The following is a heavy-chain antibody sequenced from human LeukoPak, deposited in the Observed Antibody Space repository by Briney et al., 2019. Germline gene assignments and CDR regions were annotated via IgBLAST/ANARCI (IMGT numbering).Heavy chain of an antibody. D-gene: IGHD3-9*01. J-gene: IGHJ4*02. CDR2: ISSSGSGT. Sequence: GGSLRLSCAASGFTFSNYGMSWVRKAPGKALEWVSAISSSGSGTHYADSVEGRFTISRDNSKNTLYLQMNSLRAEDTALYYCAKVWTRYFDYSPHGDWGQGTLVTVSS. CDR3: AKVWTRYFDYSPHGD. CDR1: GFTFSNYG. V-gene: IGHV3-23*01.